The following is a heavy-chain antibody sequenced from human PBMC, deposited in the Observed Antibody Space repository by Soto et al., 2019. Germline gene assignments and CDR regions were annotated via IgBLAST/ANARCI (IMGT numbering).Heavy chain of an antibody. V-gene: IGHV1-18*04. CDR1: GYTFTSDG. D-gene: IGHD3-22*01. CDR2: ISAYNGNT. CDR3: ARGGAYYDSSGYPFDY. Sequence: ASVKVSCKASGYTFTSDGISWVRQAPGEGLEWMGWISAYNGNTNYAQKLQGRVTMTTDTSTSTAYMELRSLRSDDTAVYYCARGGAYYDSSGYPFDYWGQGTLVTVSS. J-gene: IGHJ4*02.